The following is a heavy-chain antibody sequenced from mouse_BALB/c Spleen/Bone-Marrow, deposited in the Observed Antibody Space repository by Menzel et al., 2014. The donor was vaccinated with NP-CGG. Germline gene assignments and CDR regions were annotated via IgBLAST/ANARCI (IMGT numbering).Heavy chain of an antibody. CDR2: INPDSSTI. D-gene: IGHD1-1*01. CDR3: ARRGLLRSQGFAY. Sequence: EVNVVESGGGLVQPGGSLKLSCAASGFDFSRYWMSWVRQAPGKGLEWIGEINPDSSTINYTPSLKDKFIISRDNAKNTLYLQMSKVRSEDTALYYCARRGLLRSQGFAYWGQGTLVTVSA. CDR1: GFDFSRYW. V-gene: IGHV4-1*02. J-gene: IGHJ3*01.